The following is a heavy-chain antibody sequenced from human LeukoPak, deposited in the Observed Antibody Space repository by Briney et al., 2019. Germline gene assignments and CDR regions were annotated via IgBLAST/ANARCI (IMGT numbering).Heavy chain of an antibody. D-gene: IGHD1-1*01. CDR1: GFTFSSYG. J-gene: IGHJ4*02. CDR3: ARALTRLTYEGY. CDR2: IAYDDSSR. V-gene: IGHV3-30*03. Sequence: GGSLRLSCAASGFTFSSYGMHWVRQAPGKGLEWVAVIAYDDSSRYYADSVKGRFTVSRDNAKDSLYLQMNSLRAEDTAVYYCARALTRLTYEGYWGQGTLVTVSS.